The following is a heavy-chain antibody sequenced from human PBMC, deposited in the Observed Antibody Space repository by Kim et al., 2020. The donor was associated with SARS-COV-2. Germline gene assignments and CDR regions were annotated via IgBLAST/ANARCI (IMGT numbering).Heavy chain of an antibody. V-gene: IGHV3-11*04. D-gene: IGHD3-10*01. CDR3: ARVNHYYYGSGSYFVGTNYYYYGMDV. CDR2: ISSSGSTI. CDR1: GFTFSDYY. J-gene: IGHJ6*02. Sequence: GGSLRLSCAASGFTFSDYYMSWIRQAPGKGLEWVSYISSSGSTIYYADSVKGRFTISRDNAKNSLYLQMNSLRAEDTAVYYCARVNHYYYGSGSYFVGTNYYYYGMDVWGQGTTVTVSS.